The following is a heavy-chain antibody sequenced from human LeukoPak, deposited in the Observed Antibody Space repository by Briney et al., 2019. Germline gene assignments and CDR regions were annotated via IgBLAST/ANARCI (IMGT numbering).Heavy chain of an antibody. CDR2: ISGSGGST. J-gene: IGHJ4*02. D-gene: IGHD3-3*01. V-gene: IGHV3-23*01. CDR3: AKDRPIFGVVKGNDY. CDR1: GFTFSSYW. Sequence: GGSLRLSCAASGFTFSSYWMSWVRQAPGKGLEWVSAISGSGGSTYYADSVKGRFTISRDNSKNTLYLQMNSLRAEDTAVYYCAKDRPIFGVVKGNDYWGQGTLVTVSS.